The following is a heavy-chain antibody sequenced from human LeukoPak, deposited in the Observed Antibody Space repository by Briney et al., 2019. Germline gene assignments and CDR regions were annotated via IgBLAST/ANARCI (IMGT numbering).Heavy chain of an antibody. CDR3: ARDLDTAMVQA. Sequence: GGSLRLSCAASGFTFSSNWMHWVRQAPGKGLVWVSRINRDGSSTTYADSVKGRFAISRDNAKNTLYLQMNSLRVEDMAVYYCARDLDTAMVQAWGQGTLVTVSS. D-gene: IGHD5-18*01. CDR2: INRDGSST. CDR1: GFTFSSNW. V-gene: IGHV3-74*01. J-gene: IGHJ5*02.